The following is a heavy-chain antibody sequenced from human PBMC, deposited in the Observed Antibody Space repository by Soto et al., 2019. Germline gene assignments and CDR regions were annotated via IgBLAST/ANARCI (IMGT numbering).Heavy chain of an antibody. CDR1: GGSFSGYY. Sequence: ETLSLTCAVYGGSFSGYYWSWIRQPPGKGLEWIGEINHSGSTNYNPSLKSRVTISVDTSKNQFSLKLSSVTAADTAVYYCATRRTVTTGFDYWGQGALVTVSS. D-gene: IGHD1-7*01. CDR2: INHSGST. V-gene: IGHV4-34*01. CDR3: ATRRTVTTGFDY. J-gene: IGHJ4*02.